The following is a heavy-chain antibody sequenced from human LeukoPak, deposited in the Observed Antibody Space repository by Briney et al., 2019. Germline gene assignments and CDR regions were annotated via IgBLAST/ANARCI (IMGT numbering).Heavy chain of an antibody. CDR3: ARAPGGSGWTKIDFDY. CDR2: INPNSGGT. D-gene: IGHD6-19*01. Sequence: GASVKVSCKASGYTFTGYYMHWVRQAPGQGLEWMGWINPNSGGTNYAQKFQGRVTMTRDTSISTAYMELSRLRSDDTAVYYCARAPGGSGWTKIDFDYWGQGTLVTVSS. J-gene: IGHJ4*02. V-gene: IGHV1-2*02. CDR1: GYTFTGYY.